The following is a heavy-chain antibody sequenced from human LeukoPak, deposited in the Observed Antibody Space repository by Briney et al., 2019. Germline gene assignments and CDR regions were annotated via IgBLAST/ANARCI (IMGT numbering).Heavy chain of an antibody. CDR2: INPSGGST. D-gene: IGHD2-21*02. V-gene: IGHV1-46*01. Sequence: ASVKVSCKASGYTFTSYYMHWVRQAPGQGLEWMGIINPSGGSTSYAQKFQGRVTMTRDTSTSTVCMELSSLRSEDTAVYYCARAPGVVTAPYYYYYHYMDVWGKGTTVTVSS. CDR3: ARAPGVVTAPYYYYYHYMDV. J-gene: IGHJ6*03. CDR1: GYTFTSYY.